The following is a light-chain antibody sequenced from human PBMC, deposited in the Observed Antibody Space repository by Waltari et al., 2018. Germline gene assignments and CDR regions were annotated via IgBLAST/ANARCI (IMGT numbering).Light chain of an antibody. J-gene: IGKJ3*01. Sequence: DIQMTQSPSSLSASVGDTVTITCRASQGISNYVNWFQQKPGKAPMLLIYAASSLESGVPSSFSGSGSGTEFTFTISSLQPEDFAGYYCLQHDTYPVTFGPGTKLHIK. V-gene: IGKV1-17*01. CDR1: QGISNY. CDR2: AAS. CDR3: LQHDTYPVT.